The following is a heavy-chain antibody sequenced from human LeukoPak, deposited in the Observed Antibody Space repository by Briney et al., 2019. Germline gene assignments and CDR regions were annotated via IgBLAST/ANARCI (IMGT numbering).Heavy chain of an antibody. Sequence: GSLRLSCAASGFTFSNYWMSWVRQPPGKGLEWIGRIYTSGSTNYNPSLKSRVTMSVDTSKNQFSLKLSSVTAADTAVYYCASISIAARPYYYYYMDVWAKGPRSPSP. D-gene: IGHD6-6*01. J-gene: IGHJ6*03. CDR1: GFTFSNYW. CDR2: IYTSGST. V-gene: IGHV4-4*07. CDR3: ASISIAARPYYYYYMDV.